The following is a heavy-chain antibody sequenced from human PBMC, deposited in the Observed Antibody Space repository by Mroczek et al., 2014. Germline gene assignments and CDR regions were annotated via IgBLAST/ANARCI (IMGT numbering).Heavy chain of an antibody. V-gene: IGHV4-31*03. CDR2: IYYSGST. D-gene: IGHD4-17*01. CDR3: ARLYGDFPAAELAPSALFIYYFDY. J-gene: IGHJ4*02. Sequence: QLQQWGPGLVKPSQTLSLTCTVSGGSISSGGYYWSWIRQHPGKGLEWIGYIYYSGSTYYNPSLKSRVTISVDTSKNQFSLKLSSVTAADTAVYYCARLYGDFPAAELAPSALFIYYFDYWGQGTLVTVSS. CDR1: GGSISSGGYY.